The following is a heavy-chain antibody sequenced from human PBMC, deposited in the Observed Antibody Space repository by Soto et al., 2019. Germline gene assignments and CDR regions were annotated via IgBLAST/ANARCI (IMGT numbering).Heavy chain of an antibody. CDR2: IHYSGSA. V-gene: IGHV4-59*01. CDR3: ARDSPRSGGYGMDV. CDR1: GASISSYH. J-gene: IGHJ6*02. D-gene: IGHD3-10*01. Sequence: SETLSLTCTVSGASISSYHWIWIRQPPGKGLEWIGYIHYSGSAYYNPSLKRRVTISADVSKSQFSLKLTSMTAADTAVYYCARDSPRSGGYGMDVWGQGTTVTVSS.